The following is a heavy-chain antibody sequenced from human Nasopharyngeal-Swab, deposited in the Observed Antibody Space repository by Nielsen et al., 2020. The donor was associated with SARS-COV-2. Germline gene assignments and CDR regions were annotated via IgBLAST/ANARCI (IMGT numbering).Heavy chain of an antibody. D-gene: IGHD2-15*01. V-gene: IGHV3-15*01. J-gene: IGHJ3*02. CDR2: IKSKTDGGTT. CDR3: TTDTGYCSGGSCYWRGDAFDI. Sequence: GESLKISCAASGFTFSNAWMSWVRQAPGKGLEWVGRIKSKTDGGTTDYAAPVKGRFTISRDDSKNTLYLQMNSLKTEDTAVYYCTTDTGYCSGGSCYWRGDAFDIWGQGTMVTVS. CDR1: GFTFSNAW.